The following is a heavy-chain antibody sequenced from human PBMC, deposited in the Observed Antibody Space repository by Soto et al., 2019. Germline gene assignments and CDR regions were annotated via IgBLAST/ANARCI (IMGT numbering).Heavy chain of an antibody. CDR1: VFTFSSYA. CDR3: AKYPRILTGYRNWFEP. V-gene: IGHV3-23*01. Sequence: EVQLLESGGGLVQPGGSLRLSCAASVFTFSSYAMSWVRQAPGKGLEWVSAISGSGGSTYYADSVKGRFTIYRDNSKNTLYLQMNSLRAEDTAVYYCAKYPRILTGYRNWFEPWGQGTLVTVSS. D-gene: IGHD3-9*01. J-gene: IGHJ5*02. CDR2: ISGSGGST.